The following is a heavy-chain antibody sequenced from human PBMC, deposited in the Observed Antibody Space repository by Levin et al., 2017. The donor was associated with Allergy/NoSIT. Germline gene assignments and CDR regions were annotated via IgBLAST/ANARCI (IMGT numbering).Heavy chain of an antibody. J-gene: IGHJ1*01. CDR3: GRVGIPYNSATEF. V-gene: IGHV3-72*01. D-gene: IGHD6-19*01. Sequence: PGGSLRLSCAASGFKFSDHYMDWVRQAPGKGPEWVGRTRTKVNSYTTEYAASVKGRFIVSRDDSKNSLFLQMNSLRTEDTAVYYCGRVGIPYNSATEFWGLGTLVTVSS. CDR1: GFKFSDHY. CDR2: TRTKVNSYTT.